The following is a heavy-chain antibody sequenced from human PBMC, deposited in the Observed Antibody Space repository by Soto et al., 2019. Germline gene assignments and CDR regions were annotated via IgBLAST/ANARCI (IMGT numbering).Heavy chain of an antibody. V-gene: IGHV4-31*03. J-gene: IGHJ4*02. CDR1: GGSISSGGYY. Sequence: SDTLSLTCTFSGGSISSGGYYWSWIRQHPGKGLEWIGYIYYSGSTYYNPSRKSRVTISVDTSKNQSSLKLSSVTAADTAVYYCARLDSSGYYYGYYFDYWGQGTLVTVSS. CDR2: IYYSGST. CDR3: ARLDSSGYYYGYYFDY. D-gene: IGHD3-22*01.